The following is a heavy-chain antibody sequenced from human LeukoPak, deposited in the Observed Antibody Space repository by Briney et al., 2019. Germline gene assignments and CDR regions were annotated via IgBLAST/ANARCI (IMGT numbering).Heavy chain of an antibody. V-gene: IGHV1-8*03. CDR1: GYTFTSYD. CDR2: MNPNSGNT. Sequence: GASVKVSCKASGYTFTSYDINWVRQATGQGPEWMGWMNPNSGNTGYAQKFQGRVTITRNTSISTAYMELSSLRSEDTAVYYCARARRDGYNLFGYWGQGTLVTVSS. D-gene: IGHD5-24*01. J-gene: IGHJ4*02. CDR3: ARARRDGYNLFGY.